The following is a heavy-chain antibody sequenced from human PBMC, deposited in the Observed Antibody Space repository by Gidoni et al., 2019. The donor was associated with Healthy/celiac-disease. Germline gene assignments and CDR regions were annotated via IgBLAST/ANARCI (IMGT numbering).Heavy chain of an antibody. CDR2: ISGSGGST. CDR1: GFTFSRYA. V-gene: IGHV3-23*01. J-gene: IGHJ4*02. Sequence: EVQLLESGGGLVQPGGSLRLSCASSGFTFSRYAMGWVRQAPGKGGGWVSAISGSGGSTYYADSVKGRFTISRDNSKNTLYLQMNSLRAEDTAVYYCAKGSILLWFGEFTDFDYWGQGTLVTVSS. CDR3: AKGSILLWFGEFTDFDY. D-gene: IGHD3-10*01.